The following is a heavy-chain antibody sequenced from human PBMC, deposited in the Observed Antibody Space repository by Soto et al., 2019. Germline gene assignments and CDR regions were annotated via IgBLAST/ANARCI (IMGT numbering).Heavy chain of an antibody. Sequence: GGSLRLSCAASGFTFSSFGIHWVRQAPGKGLEWVAVISYDGSNKYYADSVKGRFTISRDNSKSTLYLQMNSLTAEETAVYYCAKTTVPFGRLAGAGQFDYWGQGTLVTVSS. CDR3: AKTTVPFGRLAGAGQFDY. J-gene: IGHJ4*02. CDR1: GFTFSSFG. V-gene: IGHV3-30*18. D-gene: IGHD6-19*01. CDR2: ISYDGSNK.